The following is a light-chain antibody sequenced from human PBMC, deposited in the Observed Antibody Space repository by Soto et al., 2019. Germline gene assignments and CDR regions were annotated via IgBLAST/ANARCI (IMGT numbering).Light chain of an antibody. CDR2: AAS. J-gene: IGKJ1*01. Sequence: DIQMTQSPSSLSASVGDRVTITCRASQGISNYLAWYQQKPGKVPKLLIYAASTLQSGVPSRFSGSGSGTDFTLTISSLQPEDGATYYCQQYNSAPQTFGQGTKVEIK. CDR3: QQYNSAPQT. CDR1: QGISNY. V-gene: IGKV1-27*01.